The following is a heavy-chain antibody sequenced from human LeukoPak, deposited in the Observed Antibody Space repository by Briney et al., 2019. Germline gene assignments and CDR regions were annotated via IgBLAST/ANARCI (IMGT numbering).Heavy chain of an antibody. CDR2: ISYRGST. Sequence: KPSETLSLTCTVSGGSTSSDHWSWIRQPPDKGLEWIGCISYRGSTNYNPSLKSRVTISIDASKKHFSLKLTSVTAADTGVYYCARGRGLGVITPYSDSWGQGTLVTVSS. CDR3: ARGRGLGVITPYSDS. V-gene: IGHV4-59*08. D-gene: IGHD3-16*02. J-gene: IGHJ4*02. CDR1: GGSTSSDH.